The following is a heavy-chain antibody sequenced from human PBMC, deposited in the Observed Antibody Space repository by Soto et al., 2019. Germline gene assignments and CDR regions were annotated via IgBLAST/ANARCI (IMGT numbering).Heavy chain of an antibody. CDR3: ARDQEQQLVSNYYYGMDV. J-gene: IGHJ6*02. CDR2: IYYSGST. Sequence: PSETLSLTCSVSGGSINNYYLGWIWQSPGKGREWIGYIYYSGSTYYNPSLKSRVTISVDTSKNQFSLKLSSVTPEDMAVYYCARDQEQQLVSNYYYGMDVWGQGTTVTVSS. D-gene: IGHD6-13*01. V-gene: IGHV4-59*12. CDR1: GGSINNYY.